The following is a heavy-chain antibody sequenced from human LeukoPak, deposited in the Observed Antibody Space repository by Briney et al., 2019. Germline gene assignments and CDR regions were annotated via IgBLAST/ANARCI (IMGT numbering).Heavy chain of an antibody. J-gene: IGHJ4*02. D-gene: IGHD6-19*01. Sequence: GESLNISCKGSGYSFPSYWMGWVGQMPGKGLDWMGIIYPGDSDTRYSPSFQGHVTISADKSISTAYLQWSSLKASETAMYYCARLHSSGWPNYLDYWGQGTLVTVSS. CDR2: IYPGDSDT. CDR3: ARLHSSGWPNYLDY. V-gene: IGHV5-51*01. CDR1: GYSFPSYW.